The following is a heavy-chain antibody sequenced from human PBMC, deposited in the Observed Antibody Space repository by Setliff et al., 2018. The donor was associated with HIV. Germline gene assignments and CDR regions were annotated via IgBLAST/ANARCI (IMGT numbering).Heavy chain of an antibody. V-gene: IGHV4-34*01. CDR3: ARGRDWAKTGDF. J-gene: IGHJ4*02. D-gene: IGHD3-9*01. Sequence: SETLSLTCAVYGGSFSGDYWSWVRQPPGKGLEWIAEVHPSGSINYNSSLKSRVAISVDTSNNQFSLTMTSVTAADTAVYYCARGRDWAKTGDFWGQGALVTVSS. CDR2: VHPSGSI. CDR1: GGSFSGDY.